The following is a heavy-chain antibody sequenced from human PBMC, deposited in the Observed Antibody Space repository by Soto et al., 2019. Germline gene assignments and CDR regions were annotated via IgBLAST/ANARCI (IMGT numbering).Heavy chain of an antibody. V-gene: IGHV3-21*01. Sequence: GGSLRLSCAASGFTFSSYSMNWVRQAPGKGLERVSSISSSSSYIYYADSVKGRFTISRDNAKNSLYLQMNSLRAEDTAVYYCAREGVLEWLKNGMDVWGQGPTGTVAS. CDR3: AREGVLEWLKNGMDV. CDR2: ISSSSSYI. D-gene: IGHD3-3*01. J-gene: IGHJ6*02. CDR1: GFTFSSYS.